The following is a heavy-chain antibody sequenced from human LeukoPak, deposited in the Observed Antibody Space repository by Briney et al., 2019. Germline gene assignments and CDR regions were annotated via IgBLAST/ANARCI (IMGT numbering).Heavy chain of an antibody. Sequence: GASVKVSCKASGYTFTANYMHWVRQAPGQGFEWMGWLNPNSGGTHLAQKFQGRVTMTRDTSISTAYMEVTNLGSDDTAVYYCAREASDYDRLYFDYWGQGTLVTVSS. D-gene: IGHD5-12*01. CDR3: AREASDYDRLYFDY. CDR2: LNPNSGGT. J-gene: IGHJ4*02. CDR1: GYTFTANY. V-gene: IGHV1-2*02.